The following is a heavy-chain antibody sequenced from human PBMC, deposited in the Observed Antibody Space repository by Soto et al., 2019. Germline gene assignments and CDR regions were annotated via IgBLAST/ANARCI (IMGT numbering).Heavy chain of an antibody. D-gene: IGHD4-17*01. CDR2: ISAYNGNT. Sequence: SVKVCCKASGYTFTSYGISWVRQAPGQGLEWMGWISAYNGNTNYAQKLQGRVTMTTDTSTSTAYMELRSLRSDDTAVYYCAIWAYVDYAGSAFDICYQATMVTGS. CDR3: AIWAYVDYAGSAFDI. J-gene: IGHJ3*02. V-gene: IGHV1-18*01. CDR1: GYTFTSYG.